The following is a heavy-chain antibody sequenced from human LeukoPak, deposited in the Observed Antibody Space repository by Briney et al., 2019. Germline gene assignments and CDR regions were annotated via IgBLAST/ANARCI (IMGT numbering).Heavy chain of an antibody. J-gene: IGHJ3*02. V-gene: IGHV1-46*01. CDR3: ARDARLYSGSSDASDI. D-gene: IGHD1-26*01. CDR1: GYTFTNYY. CDR2: IKPSGGST. Sequence: ASVKVSCKASGYTFTNYYMHWVRQAPGQGLEWLGIIKPSGGSTGSPRKFQGRVTITADESTSTAYMELSSLRSEDTAVYYCARDARLYSGSSDASDIWGQGTMVTVSS.